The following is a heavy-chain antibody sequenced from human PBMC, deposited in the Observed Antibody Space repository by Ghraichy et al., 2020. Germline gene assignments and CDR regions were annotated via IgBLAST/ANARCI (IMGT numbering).Heavy chain of an antibody. CDR1: GFTFSSYA. V-gene: IGHV3-23*01. D-gene: IGHD1-1*01. CDR3: AKGIGTGTLGYYYYGMDV. J-gene: IGHJ6*02. CDR2: ISGGGGST. Sequence: GGSLRLSCAASGFTFSSYAMSWVRQAPGKGLEWVSAISGGGGSTYYADSVKGRFTISRDNSKNTLYLQMNSLRAEDTAVYYCAKGIGTGTLGYYYYGMDVWGQGTTVTVSS.